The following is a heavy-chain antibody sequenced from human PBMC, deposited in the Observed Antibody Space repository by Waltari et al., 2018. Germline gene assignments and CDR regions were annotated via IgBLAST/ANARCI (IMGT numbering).Heavy chain of an antibody. CDR2: IFYTGGT. CDR3: ARLSDSGQHTDFDH. D-gene: IGHD2-21*01. J-gene: IGHJ4*02. V-gene: IGHV4-59*08. Sequence: SWIRQSPVKGLECIGYIFYTGGTHYTPSLKSRVSISLETSENQFSLRLRAVTAADTAVYYCARLSDSGQHTDFDHWGQGTQVTVTS.